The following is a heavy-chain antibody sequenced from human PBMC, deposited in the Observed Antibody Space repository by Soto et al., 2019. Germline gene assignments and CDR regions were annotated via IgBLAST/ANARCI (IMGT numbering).Heavy chain of an antibody. CDR2: ISYDGSNK. J-gene: IGHJ4*02. Sequence: GGSLRLSCAASGFTFSSYGMHWVRQAPGKGLEWVAVISYDGSNKYYADSVKGRFTISRDNSKNTLYLQMNSLRAEDTAVYYCAKDGERYKWNEHYFDYWGQGTLVTVSS. CDR3: AKDGERYKWNEHYFDY. CDR1: GFTFSSYG. D-gene: IGHD1-20*01. V-gene: IGHV3-30*18.